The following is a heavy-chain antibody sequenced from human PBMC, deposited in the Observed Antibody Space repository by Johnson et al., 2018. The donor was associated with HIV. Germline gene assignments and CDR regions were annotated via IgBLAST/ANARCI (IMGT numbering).Heavy chain of an antibody. CDR2: ISWDGGST. D-gene: IGHD3-10*01. V-gene: IGHV3-43D*03. CDR1: GFTFDDYA. J-gene: IGHJ3*02. Sequence: VQLVESGGVVVQPGGSLRLSCAASGFTFDDYAMHWVRQAPGKGLEWVSLISWDGGSTYYADSVKGRFTISRDNRKNSLYLQMNSMRAEDTALYYCAKYIGSGSGSYNAFDIWGQGTMVTVSS. CDR3: AKYIGSGSGSYNAFDI.